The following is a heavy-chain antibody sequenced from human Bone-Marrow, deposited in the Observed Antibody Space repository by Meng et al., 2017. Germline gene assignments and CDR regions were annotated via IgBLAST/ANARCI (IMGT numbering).Heavy chain of an antibody. CDR1: GFTFSDYY. J-gene: IGHJ6*02. Sequence: GESLKISCAASGFTFSDYYMSWIRQAPGKGLEWVSYISSSGTTKKYADSVKGRFTISRDNAKNSLYLQMNSLRAEDTAVYYCARDLSNEGSYIYYGMDVWGQGTTVTVSS. V-gene: IGHV3-11*04. CDR3: ARDLSNEGSYIYYGMDV. D-gene: IGHD1-26*01. CDR2: ISSSGTTK.